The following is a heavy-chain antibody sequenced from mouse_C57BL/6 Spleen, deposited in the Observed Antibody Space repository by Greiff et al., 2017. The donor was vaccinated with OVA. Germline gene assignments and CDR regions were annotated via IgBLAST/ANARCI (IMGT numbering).Heavy chain of an antibody. V-gene: IGHV1-9*01. CDR3: ARPLITTVVATGHYYAMDY. Sequence: VQLQQSGAELMKPGASVKLSCKATGYTFTGYWIEWVKQRPGHGLEWIGEILPGSGSTNYNEKFKGKATFPADTSSNTAYMQLSSLTTEDSAIYYCARPLITTVVATGHYYAMDYWGQGTSVTVSS. CDR2: ILPGSGST. CDR1: GYTFTGYW. J-gene: IGHJ4*01. D-gene: IGHD1-1*01.